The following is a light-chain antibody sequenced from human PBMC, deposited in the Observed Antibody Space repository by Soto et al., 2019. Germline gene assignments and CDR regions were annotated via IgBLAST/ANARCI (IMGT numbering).Light chain of an antibody. V-gene: IGLV1-44*01. Sequence: QSVLTQPPSASGTPGQRVTISCSGSSSNIGSNAVNWYQQLPGTAPKLLIYSNNQRPSGVPDRFSGSKSGTSASLAISGLQSEHEADYYCAAWDDSLNGHVFGTGTKLTVL. J-gene: IGLJ1*01. CDR1: SSNIGSNA. CDR2: SNN. CDR3: AAWDDSLNGHV.